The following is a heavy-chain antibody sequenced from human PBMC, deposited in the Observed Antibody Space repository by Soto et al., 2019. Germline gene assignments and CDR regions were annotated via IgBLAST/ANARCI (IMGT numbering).Heavy chain of an antibody. CDR3: ARNMRHVNIVALGLGY. J-gene: IGHJ4*02. Sequence: ASVKVSCKASGYTFTSYAMHWVRQAPGQRLEWMGWINAGNGNTKYSQKFQGRVTITRDTSASTAYMELSSLRSEDTAVYYCARNMRHVNIVALGLGYWGQGTLVTVSS. V-gene: IGHV1-3*01. CDR1: GYTFTSYA. CDR2: INAGNGNT. D-gene: IGHD5-12*01.